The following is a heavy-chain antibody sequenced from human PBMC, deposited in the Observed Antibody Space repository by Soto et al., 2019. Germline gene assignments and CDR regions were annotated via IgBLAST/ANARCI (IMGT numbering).Heavy chain of an antibody. CDR1: GVSISSYY. J-gene: IGHJ5*02. CDR3: ARRYSSYDGYNWLDP. CDR2: IYYSGST. V-gene: IGHV4-59*08. D-gene: IGHD5-12*01. Sequence: SETLSLTCTVSGVSISSYYWSWFRQPPGKGLEWIAYIYYSGSTNYNPSLKSRVTISIDTSNNQFSLKLNSVTAADTAVYYCARRYSSYDGYNWLDPWGQGTLVTVSS.